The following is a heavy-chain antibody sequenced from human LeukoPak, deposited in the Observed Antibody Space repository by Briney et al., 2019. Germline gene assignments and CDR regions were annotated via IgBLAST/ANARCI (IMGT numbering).Heavy chain of an antibody. J-gene: IGHJ4*02. CDR3: ARDPLGTRPGFDY. V-gene: IGHV3-23*01. Sequence: PGGSLRLSCAASGFTFSSHAMTWVRQAPGKGLQWVSSISINADDTHYADSVKGRFTISRDNSKNTLYLQMNSLRAEDTAVYYCARDPLGTRPGFDYWGQGTLVTVSS. D-gene: IGHD1-1*01. CDR2: ISINADDT. CDR1: GFTFSSHA.